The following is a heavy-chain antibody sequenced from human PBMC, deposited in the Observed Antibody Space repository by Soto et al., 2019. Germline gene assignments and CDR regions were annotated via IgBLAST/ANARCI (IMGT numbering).Heavy chain of an antibody. J-gene: IGHJ4*02. CDR3: PSILTGWNHLGY. V-gene: IGHV4-34*01. CDR2: INHSGIT. CDR1: GGSFTSYY. Sequence: QVQLKQWGAGLLKPSETLSLTCAVYGGSFTSYYWSWIRQPPGQGMEWIGEINHSGITNYNPSLKSPVTISTDMSKNQFSLNLTSVTAAETGVYYCPSILTGWNHLGYWGQGTPVTVSS. D-gene: IGHD3-9*01.